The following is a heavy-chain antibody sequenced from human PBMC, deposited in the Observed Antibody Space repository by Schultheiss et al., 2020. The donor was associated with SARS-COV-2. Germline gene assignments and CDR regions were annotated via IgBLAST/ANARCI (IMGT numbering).Heavy chain of an antibody. CDR2: IYTSGST. D-gene: IGHD3-9*01. CDR3: ARAPILRYFDSDYYYYGMDV. J-gene: IGHJ6*02. CDR1: GGSISSGSYY. V-gene: IGHV4-61*02. Sequence: SETLSLTCTVSGGSISSGSYYWSWIRQPAGKGLEWIGRIYTSGSTNYNPSLKSRVTISVDRSKNQFSLKLSSVTAADTAVYYCARAPILRYFDSDYYYYGMDVWGQGTTVTVSS.